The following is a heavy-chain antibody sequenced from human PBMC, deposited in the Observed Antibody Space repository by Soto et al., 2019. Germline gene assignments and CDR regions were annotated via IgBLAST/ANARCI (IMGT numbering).Heavy chain of an antibody. J-gene: IGHJ4*02. CDR1: AYTFTGYF. CDR2: INPKSGGT. Sequence: QVQLVQSGAEVKKPGASGKVSCKASAYTFTGYFVQWVRQAPGQGLEWMGWINPKSGGTNYAQKFQGWVSMTSDTSISTVYMEMNRLRSDDTAVYYCARGSHGDYVGAALGYWGQGTLVTVSS. D-gene: IGHD4-17*01. V-gene: IGHV1-2*04. CDR3: ARGSHGDYVGAALGY.